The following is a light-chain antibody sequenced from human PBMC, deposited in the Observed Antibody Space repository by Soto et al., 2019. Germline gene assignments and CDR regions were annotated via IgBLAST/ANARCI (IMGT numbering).Light chain of an antibody. CDR1: SSNIGGNS. V-gene: IGLV1-51*01. Sequence: QSALTQPPSVSGALGQRVTISCTGSSSNIGGNSVSWYQQLPGTAPKLLIYDDNKRPSGIPDRFSGSKSGTSATLGITGFQTGDEADYYCGSWDRSRSAYVFGTGTTVPVL. CDR2: DDN. J-gene: IGLJ1*01. CDR3: GSWDRSRSAYV.